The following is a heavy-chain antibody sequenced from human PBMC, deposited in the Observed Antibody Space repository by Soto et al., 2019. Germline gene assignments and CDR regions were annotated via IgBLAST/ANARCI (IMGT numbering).Heavy chain of an antibody. V-gene: IGHV1-46*01. J-gene: IGHJ5*02. D-gene: IGHD3-3*01. CDR1: GYTFTSYY. CDR2: INPIGGST. Sequence: QVQLVQSGAEVKKPGASVKVSCKASGYTFTSYYMHWVRQAPGQGLEWMGIINPIGGSTSYAQKFQGRVTMTRDTSTSTVYIELSSLRSEDTAVYHCARGDFWSGYHGNWFDPWGQGTLVTVSS. CDR3: ARGDFWSGYHGNWFDP.